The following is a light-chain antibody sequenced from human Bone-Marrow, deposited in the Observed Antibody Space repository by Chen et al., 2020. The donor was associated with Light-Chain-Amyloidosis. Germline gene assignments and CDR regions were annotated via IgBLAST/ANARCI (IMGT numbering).Light chain of an antibody. CDR1: GSNIGGHS. Sequence: QSLLTQPPSASGTPGQAVNIACSGSGSNIGGHSGNWYQHLPGTAPQLVIFNNHKRPSGVPDRFSGSRSGTSASLAISGLQADDEGDYYCAAWDDSLRTYLFGGGTKLTVL. CDR3: AAWDDSLRTYL. J-gene: IGLJ3*02. V-gene: IGLV1-44*01. CDR2: NNH.